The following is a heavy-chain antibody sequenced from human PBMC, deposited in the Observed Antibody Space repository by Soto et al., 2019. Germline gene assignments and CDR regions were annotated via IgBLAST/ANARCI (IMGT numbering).Heavy chain of an antibody. V-gene: IGHV4-31*03. CDR1: GDSISSGGYY. CDR2: IYYSGST. CDR3: ARVPNMGYYYYYMDV. J-gene: IGHJ6*03. D-gene: IGHD3-16*01. Sequence: QVQLQESGPGLVKPSQTLSLTCTVSGDSISSGGYYWSWIRQHPGQGLEWIGYIYYSGSTYYNPSLKSRVTISVHTSKNSFSLKLSSVTAADTAVYYCARVPNMGYYYYYMDVWGKGTTVTVSS.